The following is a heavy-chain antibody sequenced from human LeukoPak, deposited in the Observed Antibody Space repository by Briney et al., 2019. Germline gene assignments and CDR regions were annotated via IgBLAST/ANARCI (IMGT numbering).Heavy chain of an antibody. CDR1: GFTFSSYG. J-gene: IGHJ6*02. Sequence: GGSLRLSCAASGFTFSSYGMHWVRQAPGKGLEWVAVIWFDGTNEFYADSVKGRFTVSRDNSKNTLYLQMTSLRAEDTAVYFCARERFWSGSYSYYSAMDVWGQGTTVTVSS. V-gene: IGHV3-33*08. D-gene: IGHD3-3*01. CDR2: IWFDGTNE. CDR3: ARERFWSGSYSYYSAMDV.